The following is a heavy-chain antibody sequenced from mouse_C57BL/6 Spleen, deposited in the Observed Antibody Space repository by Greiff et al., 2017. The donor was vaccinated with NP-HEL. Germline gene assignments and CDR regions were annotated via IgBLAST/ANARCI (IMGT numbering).Heavy chain of an antibody. Sequence: QVQLQQSGPELVKPGASVKLSCKASGYTFTSYDINWVKQRPGQGLEWIGWIYPRDGSTKYNEKFKGKATLTVDTSSSTAYMELPSLTSEDSAVYFCARLDYYGSSYYLDYWGQGTTLTVSS. D-gene: IGHD1-1*01. CDR3: ARLDYYGSSYYLDY. CDR1: GYTFTSYD. CDR2: IYPRDGST. J-gene: IGHJ2*01. V-gene: IGHV1-85*01.